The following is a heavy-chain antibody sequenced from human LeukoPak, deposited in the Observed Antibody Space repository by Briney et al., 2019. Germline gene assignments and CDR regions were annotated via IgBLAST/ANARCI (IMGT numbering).Heavy chain of an antibody. V-gene: IGHV3-74*01. CDR2: INSDGSST. Sequence: PGGSLRLSCAASGFTFNNAWMHWVRQAPGKGLVWVSRINSDGSSTSYADSVKGRFTISRDNAKNTLYLQMNSLRAEDTALYYCAKDTPEGHGDYWGQGTLVTVSS. CDR1: GFTFNNAW. CDR3: AKDTPEGHGDY. J-gene: IGHJ4*02.